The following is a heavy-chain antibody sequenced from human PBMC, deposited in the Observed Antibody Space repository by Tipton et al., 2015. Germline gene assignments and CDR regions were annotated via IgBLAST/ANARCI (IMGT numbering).Heavy chain of an antibody. J-gene: IGHJ6*02. D-gene: IGHD6-19*01. CDR3: AKDLQQSSGWYPLYYYYGMDV. Sequence: DSVKGRFTISRDNSKNTLYLQMNTLRAEDTAVYYCAKDLQQSSGWYPLYYYYGMDVWGQGTTVTVSS. V-gene: IGHV3-30*02.